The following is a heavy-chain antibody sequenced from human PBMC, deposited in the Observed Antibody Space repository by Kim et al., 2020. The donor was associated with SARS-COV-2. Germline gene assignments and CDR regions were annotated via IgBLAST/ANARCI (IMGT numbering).Heavy chain of an antibody. Sequence: SETLSLTCAVSGGSISSGGYSWSWIRQPPGKGLEWIGYIYHSGSTYYNPSLKSRVTISVDSSKNQFSLKLSYVTAADTAVYYCARVREDGVSWFDPWGQGTLVTVSS. D-gene: IGHD3-10*01. CDR2: IYHSGST. V-gene: IGHV4-30-2*01. J-gene: IGHJ5*02. CDR1: GGSISSGGYS. CDR3: ARVREDGVSWFDP.